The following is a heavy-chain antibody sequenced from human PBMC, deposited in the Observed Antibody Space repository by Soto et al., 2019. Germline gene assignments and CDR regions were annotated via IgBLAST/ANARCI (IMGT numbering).Heavy chain of an antibody. CDR1: GYSFTSLD. J-gene: IGHJ4*02. CDR3: ARGVSAGVDY. Sequence: ASVKVSCKASGYSFTSLDISWVRQTAGQGLEWMGWMEPSTGRTGYAQKFQGRVTMTRDTSINTAYMELTTLTSDDTAFYYCARGVSAGVDYWGQGTMVTVSS. V-gene: IGHV1-8*01. CDR2: MEPSTGRT. D-gene: IGHD1-26*01.